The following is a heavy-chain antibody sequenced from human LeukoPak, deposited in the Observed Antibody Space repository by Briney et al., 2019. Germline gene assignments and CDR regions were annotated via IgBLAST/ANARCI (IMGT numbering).Heavy chain of an antibody. CDR1: GGTFSSYA. D-gene: IGHD1-26*01. V-gene: IGHV1-69*13. CDR2: IIPIFGTA. J-gene: IGHJ4*02. CDR3: ASWLNTVGATGGYFDY. Sequence: ASVTVSCTASGGTFSSYAISWVRQAPGQGLEWMGGIIPIFGTANYAQKFQGRVTITADESTSTAYMELSSLRSEDTAVYYCASWLNTVGATGGYFDYWGQGTLVTVSS.